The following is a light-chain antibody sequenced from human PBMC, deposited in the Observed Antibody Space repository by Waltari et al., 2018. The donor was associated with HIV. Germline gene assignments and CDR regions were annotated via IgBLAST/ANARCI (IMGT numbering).Light chain of an antibody. CDR1: SSDVGSYNL. CDR3: CSYAGSRGVV. Sequence: QSALTQPASVSGSPGQSITISCTGTSSDVGSYNLVSWYQHHPHKAPQVVIYEVTKRPSWVSHLFSGSKSGNTASLTISGLQAEDESDYYCCSYAGSRGVVFGGGTKLTVL. J-gene: IGLJ2*01. CDR2: EVT. V-gene: IGLV2-23*02.